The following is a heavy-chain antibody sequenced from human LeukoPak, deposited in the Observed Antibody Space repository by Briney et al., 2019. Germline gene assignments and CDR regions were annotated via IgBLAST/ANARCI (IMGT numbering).Heavy chain of an antibody. CDR1: GFTFSDYY. J-gene: IGHJ4*02. V-gene: IGHV3-11*04. CDR3: ARDPGRSPDY. Sequence: GGSLRLSCAASGFTFSDYYMSWIRQAPGKGLEWVSYISSSGSTIYYADSVKGRFTISRDNSKNTLYLQMGSLRAEDMAVYYCARDPGRSPDYWGQGTLVTVSS. D-gene: IGHD1-26*01. CDR2: ISSSGSTI.